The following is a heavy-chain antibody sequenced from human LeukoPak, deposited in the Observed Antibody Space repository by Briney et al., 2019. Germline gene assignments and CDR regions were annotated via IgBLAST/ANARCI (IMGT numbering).Heavy chain of an antibody. J-gene: IGHJ4*02. V-gene: IGHV3-48*04. CDR2: ISSSSTI. Sequence: GGSLRLSCAASGFTFSSYVMSWVRQAPGKGLEWVSYISSSSTIYYADSVKGRFTISRDNAKNSLYLQMNSLRAEDTAVYYCARDAPLLWFGELSSYWGQGTLATVSS. D-gene: IGHD3-10*01. CDR1: GFTFSSYV. CDR3: ARDAPLLWFGELSSY.